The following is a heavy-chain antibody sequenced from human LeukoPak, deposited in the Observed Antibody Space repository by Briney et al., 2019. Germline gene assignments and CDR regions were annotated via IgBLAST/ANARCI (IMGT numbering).Heavy chain of an antibody. CDR3: ARPYDTRGYFPDY. Sequence: GGSLRLSCAASGFTFSSYAMSWVRQAPGKGLEWVSAISGSGGSTYYADSVKGRFTISRDNSKNSLYLQMNSLGAEDTAVYYCARPYDTRGYFPDYWGQGTLVTVSS. J-gene: IGHJ4*02. D-gene: IGHD3-22*01. CDR1: GFTFSSYA. V-gene: IGHV3-23*01. CDR2: ISGSGGST.